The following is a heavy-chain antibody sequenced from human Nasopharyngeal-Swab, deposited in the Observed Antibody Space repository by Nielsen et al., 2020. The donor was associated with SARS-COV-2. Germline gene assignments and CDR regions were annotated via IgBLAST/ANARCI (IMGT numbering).Heavy chain of an antibody. J-gene: IGHJ4*02. CDR1: GFTFSTYA. V-gene: IGHV3-23*01. CDR3: AKAHGNSWYSSLDY. D-gene: IGHD6-13*01. Sequence: GESLKISCEASGFTFSTYAMSWVRQAPGRRLEWASGIINSGGSTEYADSVKGRFTISRDNSRNTLFLQMNSLRAEDTAVYYCAKAHGNSWYSSLDYWGQGTLVTVSS. CDR2: IINSGGST.